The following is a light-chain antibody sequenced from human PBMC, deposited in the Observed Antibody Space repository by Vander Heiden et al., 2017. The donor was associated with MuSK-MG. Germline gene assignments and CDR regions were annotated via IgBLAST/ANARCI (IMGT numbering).Light chain of an antibody. CDR2: GAS. CDR3: QQDYNCPRT. Sequence: EILMTQSPATLSVSPGERATLSCRASQSVSSNLAWYQQKSVKAPGLLIYGASTRVTAIPARFSGSGSGTEFTLTISSLQSEDFAVYYCQQDYNCPRTFGQGTKVEIK. CDR1: QSVSSN. J-gene: IGKJ2*01. V-gene: IGKV3-15*01.